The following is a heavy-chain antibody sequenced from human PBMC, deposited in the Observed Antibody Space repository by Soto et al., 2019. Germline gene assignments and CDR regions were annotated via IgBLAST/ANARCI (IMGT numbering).Heavy chain of an antibody. CDR2: ST. V-gene: IGHV2-5*01. CDR3: TLRHDSSRGPIY. J-gene: IGHJ4*02. Sequence: SGPTLVNPTQTLTLTCTVSGFSLTSRGMTLGWIRQPPGKAPEWLALSTQYSPSLQSRLTFTTDTSNNQVVLTMTNMDPVDIATYYCTLRHDSSRGPIYWGQGIMVTVSS. CDR1: GFSLTSRGMT. D-gene: IGHD2-2*01.